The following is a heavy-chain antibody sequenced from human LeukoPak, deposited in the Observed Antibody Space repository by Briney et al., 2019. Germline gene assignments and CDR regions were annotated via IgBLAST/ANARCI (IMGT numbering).Heavy chain of an antibody. J-gene: IGHJ4*02. CDR3: AKWGDFDILTGYYVSDF. Sequence: GASLRLSCVASGFTFSNYAMSWVRQAPGKRLEWVSAVTGSGGSTYYADSVKGRFTISRDSSRNTLFLQMNSLRAEDTAVYYCAKWGDFDILTGYYVSDFWGQGTLVTVSS. D-gene: IGHD3-9*01. CDR2: VTGSGGST. CDR1: GFTFSNYA. V-gene: IGHV3-23*01.